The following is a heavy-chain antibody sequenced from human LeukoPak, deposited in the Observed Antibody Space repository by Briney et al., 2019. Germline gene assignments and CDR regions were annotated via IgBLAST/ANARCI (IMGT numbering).Heavy chain of an antibody. CDR1: GFTFSSYA. J-gene: IGHJ4*02. V-gene: IGHV3-23*01. D-gene: IGHD3-9*01. CDR3: AKVGTYDIVTDYSPHLDY. Sequence: GGSLTLSCAVSGFTFSSYAMNWVRQAPGKGLEWVSDISGGGDRTYYADSVKGRFTISRDNSMNTLYLQMNSLRAEDTAVYYCAKVGTYDIVTDYSPHLDYWGQGTLVTVPS. CDR2: ISGGGDRT.